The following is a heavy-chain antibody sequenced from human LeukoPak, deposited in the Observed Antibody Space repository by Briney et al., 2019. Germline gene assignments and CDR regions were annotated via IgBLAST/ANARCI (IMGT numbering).Heavy chain of an antibody. Sequence: PGGSLRLSCAASGFTFSSNAMSWVRPAPGEGLEWVSAISGSGGSTYYADSVKGRFTISRDNSKNTLYLQMNTLRAGDTAVYSCAKNGRGYSSDYFDYWGQGTLVTVSS. D-gene: IGHD5-18*01. J-gene: IGHJ4*02. CDR2: ISGSGGST. CDR1: GFTFSSNA. V-gene: IGHV3-23*01. CDR3: AKNGRGYSSDYFDY.